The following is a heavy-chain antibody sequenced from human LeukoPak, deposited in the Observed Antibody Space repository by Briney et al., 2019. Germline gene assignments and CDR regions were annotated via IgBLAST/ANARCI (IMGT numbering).Heavy chain of an antibody. CDR2: IIPVFGTP. Sequence: SVKVSCKTSGGTFSNSGISWVRLAPGQGPEWMGGIIPVFGTPNYAQKFQGRLTITADRSTTTAYMELSSLTSDDAAVYYCARERLARFPYFDYWGQGTLVAVSS. D-gene: IGHD3-3*01. J-gene: IGHJ4*02. V-gene: IGHV1-69*06. CDR1: GGTFSNSG. CDR3: ARERLARFPYFDY.